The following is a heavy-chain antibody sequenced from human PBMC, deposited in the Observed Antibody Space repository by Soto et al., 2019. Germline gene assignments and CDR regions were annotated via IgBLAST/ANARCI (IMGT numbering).Heavy chain of an antibody. V-gene: IGHV4-59*02. Sequence: QVHLQESGPGRVRPSETLSLTCSVSGGSVYDFYWNWLRQSPGKGLDWIGNIYNTGTTNYNPSLRSRATISIDTSKNQFSLQLKSVTAADSAMYFCARGHGIYVRFDFWGQGALVSVSS. D-gene: IGHD3-9*01. CDR1: GGSVYDFY. J-gene: IGHJ4*02. CDR2: IYNTGTT. CDR3: ARGHGIYVRFDF.